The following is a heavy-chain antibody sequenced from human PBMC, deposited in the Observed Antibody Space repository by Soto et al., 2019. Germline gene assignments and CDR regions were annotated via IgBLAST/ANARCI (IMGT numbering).Heavy chain of an antibody. V-gene: IGHV3-30*18. CDR1: GFTFKNHG. D-gene: IGHD2-15*01. J-gene: IGHJ4*02. Sequence: QVQLVESGGGVVQPGNSLRLSCAASGFTFKNHGIHWVRQGPGKGLEWVALVSYLGSEKYYIDSVKGRFSVSRDNSKNTVYLQMNSLRPEDTAVYYCAKDRLLRTYYFDYWGQGTLVTVSS. CDR2: VSYLGSEK. CDR3: AKDRLLRTYYFDY.